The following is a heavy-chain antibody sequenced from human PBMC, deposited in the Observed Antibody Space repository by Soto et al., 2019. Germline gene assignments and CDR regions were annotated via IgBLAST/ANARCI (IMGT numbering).Heavy chain of an antibody. D-gene: IGHD2-15*01. J-gene: IGHJ6*02. Sequence: ASVKVSCKASGYTFTSYGISGVRQAPGQGLDWMGWISAYNGNTKYAQDLKGRVTMTTDTSTSTAYMELRSLRSDDTAVYYCARFTGGSYNTYHFYYGMDVWGQRTTVTVSS. CDR1: GYTFTSYG. CDR3: ARFTGGSYNTYHFYYGMDV. CDR2: ISAYNGNT. V-gene: IGHV1-18*04.